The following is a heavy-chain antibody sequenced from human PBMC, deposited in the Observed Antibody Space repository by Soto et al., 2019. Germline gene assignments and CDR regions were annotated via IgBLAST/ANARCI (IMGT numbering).Heavy chain of an antibody. CDR1: GYTFSGYY. CDR2: INPNSGGT. Sequence: ASVKVSCKASGYTFSGYYIHWLRQTPGQGLEWMGWINPNSGGTNYAQKFQGRVTVTRDTPTSTAYMELSRLTSDDTAVYYCARSLTEGYCTITGCYTRPLYGMDVWGQGTTVTVSS. J-gene: IGHJ6*02. D-gene: IGHD2-2*02. CDR3: ARSLTEGYCTITGCYTRPLYGMDV. V-gene: IGHV1-2*02.